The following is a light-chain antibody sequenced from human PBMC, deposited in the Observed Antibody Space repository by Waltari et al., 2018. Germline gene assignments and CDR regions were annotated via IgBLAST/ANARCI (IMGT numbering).Light chain of an antibody. Sequence: SYTLTQPPAVSVAPGKTATITCGGNQIGNNRVPWYQQKPGQAPVLVVSDDDDRPSGIPERFSGSNSWSTATLTISRVEAGDEADYFCQVWDSNSDHVVVFGGGTKLTVL. CDR1: QIGNNR. CDR2: DDD. V-gene: IGLV3-21*03. CDR3: QVWDSNSDHVVV. J-gene: IGLJ2*01.